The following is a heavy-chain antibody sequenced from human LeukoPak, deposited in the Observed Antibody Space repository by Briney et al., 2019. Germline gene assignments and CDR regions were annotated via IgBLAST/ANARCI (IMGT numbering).Heavy chain of an antibody. CDR3: ARLYYYYYYMDV. Sequence: LGASVKVSCKASGYTFTGYYMHWVRQAPGQGLEWMGWINPNSGGTNYAQKFQGRVTMTRDTSISTAYMELSRLRSDDTAVYYCARLYYYYYYMDVWGKGTTVTVSS. CDR1: GYTFTGYY. CDR2: INPNSGGT. J-gene: IGHJ6*03. V-gene: IGHV1-2*02.